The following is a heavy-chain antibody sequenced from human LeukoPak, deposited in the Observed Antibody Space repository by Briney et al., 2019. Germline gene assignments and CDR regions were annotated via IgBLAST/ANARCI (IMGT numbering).Heavy chain of an antibody. V-gene: IGHV4-30-4*01. CDR1: GGSVSSHDYC. D-gene: IGHD4-23*01. CDR3: ARLSPPTTVVQ. Sequence: SETLSLTCTVSGGSVSSHDYCWTWIRQPPGKGLEWIGYIYYGGSTYYNPSLKSRVTISVDTSKNQFSLKLSPVTAADTAVYYCARLSPPTTVVQWGQGTLVTVSS. CDR2: IYYGGST. J-gene: IGHJ4*02.